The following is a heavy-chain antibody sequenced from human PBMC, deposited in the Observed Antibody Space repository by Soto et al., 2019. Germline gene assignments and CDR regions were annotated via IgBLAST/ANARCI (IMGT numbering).Heavy chain of an antibody. CDR1: GFTFSSYV. CDR2: ISGSGGST. J-gene: IGHJ6*03. CDR3: AKSSVTTNYYYYYMDV. D-gene: IGHD4-17*01. V-gene: IGHV3-23*01. Sequence: EVQLLESGGGLVQPGGSLRLSCAASGFTFSSYVMSWVRQAPGKGLEWVSAISGSGGSTYYADSVKGRFTISRDNSKNTLYLQMNSLRAEDTAVYYCAKSSVTTNYYYYYMDVWGKGTTVTVSS.